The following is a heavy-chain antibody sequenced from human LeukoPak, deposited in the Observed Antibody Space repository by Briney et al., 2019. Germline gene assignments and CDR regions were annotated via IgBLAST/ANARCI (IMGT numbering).Heavy chain of an antibody. CDR2: INHSGST. Sequence: SETLSLPFAVYGGSFSGYYWSWIRPPPGKGLEWIGEINHSGSTNYNPSLKSRVTILVDTSKDQFSLKLSSVTAADTAVYYCARGHSPVTTKVSYFQHWGQGTLVTVSS. D-gene: IGHD4-17*01. CDR1: GGSFSGYY. V-gene: IGHV4-34*01. J-gene: IGHJ1*01. CDR3: ARGHSPVTTKVSYFQH.